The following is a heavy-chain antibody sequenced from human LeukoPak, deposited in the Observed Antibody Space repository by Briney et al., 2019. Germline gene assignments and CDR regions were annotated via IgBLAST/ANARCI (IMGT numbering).Heavy chain of an antibody. D-gene: IGHD5-12*01. CDR3: ARDQSGGYDGFDPRN. Sequence: GGSLRLSCAASGFDFSSNWMHWVRHAPGQGLVWVSRIKGDGISTNYADSVKGRFTISRDNSKNTVYLQMDSLRAEDTAVYYCARDQSGGYDGFDPRNWGQGTLVIVSS. CDR2: IKGDGIST. J-gene: IGHJ4*02. CDR1: GFDFSSNW. V-gene: IGHV3-74*01.